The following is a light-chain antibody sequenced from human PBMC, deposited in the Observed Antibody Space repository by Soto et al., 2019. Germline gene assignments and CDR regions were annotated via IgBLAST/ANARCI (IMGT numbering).Light chain of an antibody. CDR1: QDIHTW. CDR2: GAS. J-gene: IGKJ3*01. CDR3: QQANSFPFT. V-gene: IGKV1-12*01. Sequence: DMQMTQSPSSVSASLGDRVTITCRASQDIHTWLAWYQQKPGQAPKLLIYGASHLQSGVPSRFSGSGSWTDFTLTISSLQSEDFATYYCQQANSFPFTFGRGTKVDVK.